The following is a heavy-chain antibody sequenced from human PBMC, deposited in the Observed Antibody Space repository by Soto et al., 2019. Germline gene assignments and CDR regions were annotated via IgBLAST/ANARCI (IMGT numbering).Heavy chain of an antibody. D-gene: IGHD1-1*01. CDR2: IYYSGST. V-gene: IGHV4-61*01. CDR1: GASVSSGSYS. J-gene: IGHJ4*02. Sequence: EWLSRSGPFYGASVSSGSYSWSWIRQPPGKGLEWIGYIYYSGSTNYNPSLKSRVTISVDTSKKQFSLKLSSVTAADTAVYYCARNGGVYFDYWGQGTLVTVYS. CDR3: ARNGGVYFDY.